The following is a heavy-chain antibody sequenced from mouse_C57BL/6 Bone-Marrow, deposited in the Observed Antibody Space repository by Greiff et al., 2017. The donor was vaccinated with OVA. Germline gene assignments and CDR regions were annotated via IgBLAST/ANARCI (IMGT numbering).Heavy chain of an antibody. V-gene: IGHV1-26*01. D-gene: IGHD1-1*01. Sequence: VQLQQSGPELVKPGASVKISCKASGYTFTDYYMNWVKQSHGKSLEWIGDINPNNGGTSYNQKFKGKATLTVDKSSSTAYMELRSLTSEDSAVYYCARKDTTVDWYFDVWGTGTTVTVSS. CDR3: ARKDTTVDWYFDV. J-gene: IGHJ1*03. CDR1: GYTFTDYY. CDR2: INPNNGGT.